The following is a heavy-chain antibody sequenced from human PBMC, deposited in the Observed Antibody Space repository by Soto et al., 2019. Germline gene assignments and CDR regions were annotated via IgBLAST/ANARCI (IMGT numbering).Heavy chain of an antibody. V-gene: IGHV1-3*01. CDR3: AIDYYDSSGYYPPALLFDY. CDR2: INAGNGNT. CDR1: GYTFTSYA. D-gene: IGHD3-22*01. Sequence: QVQLVQSGAEVKKPGASVKVSCKASGYTFTSYAMHWVRQAPGQRLEWMGWINAGNGNTKYSQKFQGRVTITRDTSASTAYMELSSLRSEDTAVYYCAIDYYDSSGYYPPALLFDYWGQGTLVTVSS. J-gene: IGHJ4*02.